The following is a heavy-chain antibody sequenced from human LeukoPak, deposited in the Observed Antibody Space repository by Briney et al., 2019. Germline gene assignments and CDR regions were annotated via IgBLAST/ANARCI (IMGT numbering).Heavy chain of an antibody. CDR1: GFTFDDYT. D-gene: IGHD1-7*01. V-gene: IGHV3-21*01. CDR3: ARDSGGTTWSGAFDI. J-gene: IGHJ3*02. CDR2: ISSSSSYI. Sequence: GGSLRLSCAASGFTFDDYTMHWVRQAPGKGLEWVSSISSSSSYIYYADSVKGRFTISRDNAKNSLYLQMNSLRAEDTAVYYCARDSGGTTWSGAFDIWGQGTMVTVSS.